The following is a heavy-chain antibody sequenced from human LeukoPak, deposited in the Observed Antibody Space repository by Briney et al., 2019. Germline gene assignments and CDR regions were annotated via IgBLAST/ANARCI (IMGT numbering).Heavy chain of an antibody. V-gene: IGHV1-2*02. D-gene: IGHD4-11*01. CDR2: INPKSGDT. J-gene: IGHJ6*03. CDR3: ATEGQYYYYLDV. CDR1: GYTFIDHY. Sequence: ASVKVSCKSSGYTFIDHYMHWVRQAPGQGLEWMGWINPKSGDTNYPQKFQGRVTMTRDTSISTVFVELSGLTSDDTALYYCATEGQYYYYLDVWGQGTTVIVSS.